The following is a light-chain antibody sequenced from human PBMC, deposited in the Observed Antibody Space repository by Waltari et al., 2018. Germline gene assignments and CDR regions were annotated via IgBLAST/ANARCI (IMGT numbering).Light chain of an antibody. J-gene: IGKJ4*01. CDR2: DAS. CDR1: QTIGTY. V-gene: IGKV3-11*01. CDR3: QQRYNWPPLT. Sequence: VVLTQSPVTLSLSPGETATLSCRASQTIGTYLAWYQHKLGQSPRPLIYDASARATGIPARFSGSWSGTDFTLTISGLEAEDSAFYYCQQRYNWPPLTFGGGTKVQTK.